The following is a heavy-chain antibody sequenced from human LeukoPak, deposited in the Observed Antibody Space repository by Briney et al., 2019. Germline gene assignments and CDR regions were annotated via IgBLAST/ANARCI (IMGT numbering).Heavy chain of an antibody. Sequence: ASVKVSCKASGYTFTGYYMHWVRQAPGDGLEWMGLINPNSGGTNYAQKFQGRVTMTRDTSISTAYMELSRLRSDDTAVYYCAKDRRAAMVTFFDYWGQGTLVTVSS. J-gene: IGHJ4*02. CDR3: AKDRRAAMVTFFDY. V-gene: IGHV1-2*02. CDR1: GYTFTGYY. D-gene: IGHD5-18*01. CDR2: INPNSGGT.